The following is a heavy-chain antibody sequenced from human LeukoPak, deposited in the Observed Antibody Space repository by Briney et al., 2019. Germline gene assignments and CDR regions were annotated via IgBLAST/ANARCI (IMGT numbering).Heavy chain of an antibody. CDR3: ARLAYRGPAAADFDY. J-gene: IGHJ4*02. Sequence: SETLSLTCTVSGGSISSHYWSWIRQPPGKGLEWIGYIYYTGSTNYNPSLESRVTMSVDTSKNQFSLKLSSVTAADTAVYYCARLAYRGPAAADFDYWGQGTLVTVSP. D-gene: IGHD6-25*01. V-gene: IGHV4-59*08. CDR1: GGSISSHY. CDR2: IYYTGST.